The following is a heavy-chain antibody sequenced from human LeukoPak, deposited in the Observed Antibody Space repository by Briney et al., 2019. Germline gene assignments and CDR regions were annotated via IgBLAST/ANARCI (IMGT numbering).Heavy chain of an antibody. J-gene: IGHJ4*02. CDR1: EFTFSNFA. Sequence: PGGSLRLSCAASEFTFSNFAMSWVRQAPGKGLKWVSAISGSGGITYYADSVKGRFTISRDNSKNTLYLQMNSLRAEDTAVYYCAKDKGGSGNYYNVAYYFDYWGQGTLVTVSS. V-gene: IGHV3-23*01. D-gene: IGHD3-10*01. CDR3: AKDKGGSGNYYNVAYYFDY. CDR2: ISGSGGIT.